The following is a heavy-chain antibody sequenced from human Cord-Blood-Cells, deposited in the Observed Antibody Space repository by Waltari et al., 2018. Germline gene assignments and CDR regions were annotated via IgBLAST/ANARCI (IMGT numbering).Heavy chain of an antibody. D-gene: IGHD3-3*01. Sequence: QVQLQESGPGLVKPSETLSLTCTVSGGSVSSGSYYWSWIRQPPGKGLEWIGYIYDSGSTNYNPSLKSRVTISVDTSKNQFSLKLSSVTAADTAVYYCAREIRSNYDFGSGSFPRDAFDIWGQGTMVTVSS. CDR2: IYDSGST. J-gene: IGHJ3*02. V-gene: IGHV4-61*01. CDR1: GGSVSSGSYY. CDR3: AREIRSNYDFGSGSFPRDAFDI.